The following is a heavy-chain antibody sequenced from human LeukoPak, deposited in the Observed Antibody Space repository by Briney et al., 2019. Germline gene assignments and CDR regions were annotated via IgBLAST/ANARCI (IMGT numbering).Heavy chain of an antibody. D-gene: IGHD2-2*01. CDR3: AREGFPPGVLH. J-gene: IGHJ1*01. Sequence: GGSLRLSCEASGFTFSTYWMSWVRQAPGKGPECVANIKPDGSDKYYVDSMKGRFTISRDNAKNSLYLQMNNLRAEDTAVYYCAREGFPPGVLHWGQGTLVTVPS. CDR1: GFTFSTYW. V-gene: IGHV3-7*01. CDR2: IKPDGSDK.